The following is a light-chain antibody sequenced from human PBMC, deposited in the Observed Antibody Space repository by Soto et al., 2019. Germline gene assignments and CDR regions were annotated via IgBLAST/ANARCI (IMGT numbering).Light chain of an antibody. CDR3: QQANTFALT. J-gene: IGKJ4*01. V-gene: IGKV1-12*01. CDR1: QGINSW. Sequence: DIQMTHSASCVSASVGDRVTITCRASQGINSWLAWYQQKSGKAPKLLIYSASSLVSGVPSRFSGSGSGTDFTLTISSLQPEDFATYYCQQANTFALTFGGGTKVDIK. CDR2: SAS.